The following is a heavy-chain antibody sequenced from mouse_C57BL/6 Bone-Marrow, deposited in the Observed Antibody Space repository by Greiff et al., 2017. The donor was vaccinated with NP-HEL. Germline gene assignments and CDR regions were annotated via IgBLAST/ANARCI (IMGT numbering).Heavy chain of an antibody. D-gene: IGHD1-1*01. V-gene: IGHV2-9-1*01. CDR2: IWTGGGT. J-gene: IGHJ4*01. CDR3: ARSLTTVVATDAMDY. Sequence: VMLVESGPGLVAPSQSLSITCTVSGFSLTSYAISWVRQPPGKGLEWLGVIWTGGGTNYNSALKSRLSISKDNSKSQVFLKMNSLQTDDTARYYCARSLTTVVATDAMDYWGQGTSVTVSS. CDR1: GFSLTSYA.